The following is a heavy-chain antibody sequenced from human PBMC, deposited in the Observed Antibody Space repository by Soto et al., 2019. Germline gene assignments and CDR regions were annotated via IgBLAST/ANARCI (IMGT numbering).Heavy chain of an antibody. CDR2: INPSGGST. Sequence: QVQLVQSGAEVKKPGASVKVSCKASGYTFTSYYMHWVRQAPGQGLEWMGIINPSGGSTSYAQKFQGRVTMTXXTXTXXVYMELSRLRSEDTAVYYCARWKEGGDYESVGLDYWGQGTLVTVSS. D-gene: IGHD4-17*01. V-gene: IGHV1-46*01. J-gene: IGHJ4*02. CDR3: ARWKEGGDYESVGLDY. CDR1: GYTFTSYY.